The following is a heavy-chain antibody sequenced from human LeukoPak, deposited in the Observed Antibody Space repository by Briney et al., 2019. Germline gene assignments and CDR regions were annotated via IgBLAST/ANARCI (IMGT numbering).Heavy chain of an antibody. CDR2: ISYDGSNK. CDR1: GFSFTNYA. CDR3: ARDPGQGGSCYVGYPDAFDI. J-gene: IGHJ3*02. V-gene: IGHV3-30-3*01. Sequence: GGSLRLSCAASGFSFTNYAMSWVRQAPGKGLEWVAVISYDGSNKYYADSVKGRFTISRDNSKNTLYLQMNSLRAEDTAVYYCARDPGQGGSCYVGYPDAFDIWGQGTMVTVSS. D-gene: IGHD2-15*01.